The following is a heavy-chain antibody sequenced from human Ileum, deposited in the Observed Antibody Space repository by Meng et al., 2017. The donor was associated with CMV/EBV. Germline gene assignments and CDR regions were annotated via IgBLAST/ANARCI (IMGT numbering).Heavy chain of an antibody. Sequence: QVHPPQWGAGLLKPSETLTLPCAVYGESFSHYYWTWIRQPPGKGLEWIGEIYRDGTTNYDPSLKSRVSISEDTSKNQFSLKLTSVTAADTAVYYCARSTKADCWEVLTYWGQGTLVTVSS. J-gene: IGHJ4*02. CDR2: IYRDGTT. CDR1: GESFSHYY. CDR3: ARSTKADCWEVLTY. V-gene: IGHV4-34*01. D-gene: IGHD2-21*02.